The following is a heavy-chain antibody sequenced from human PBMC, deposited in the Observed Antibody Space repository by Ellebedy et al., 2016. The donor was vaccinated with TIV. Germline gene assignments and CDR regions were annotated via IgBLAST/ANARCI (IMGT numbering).Heavy chain of an antibody. J-gene: IGHJ3*01. CDR3: ARDTVEMPRRDAFDL. CDR1: GFTFSRFW. D-gene: IGHD5-24*01. V-gene: IGHV3-7*04. CDR2: IKYDEIEK. Sequence: GESLNISCGAFGFTFSRFWMAWLRQAPGKGLEWVAHIKYDEIEKYHMDSVKGRFTISRDNARNSLYLQMNSLTVDDTAIYYCARDTVEMPRRDAFDLWGQGTMVTVSS.